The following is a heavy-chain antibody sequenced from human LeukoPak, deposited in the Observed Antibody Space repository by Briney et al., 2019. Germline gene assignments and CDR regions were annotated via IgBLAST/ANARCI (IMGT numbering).Heavy chain of an antibody. V-gene: IGHV1-46*01. CDR3: ARVSIAVAGTRSSGYFQH. CDR2: INPSGGST. Sequence: ASVKVSCKASGCTFTSYYMHWVRQAPGQGLGWMGIINPSGGSTSYAHKIKGRATMTRDTSTSTVYMELSSLRSEDTAVYYCARVSIAVAGTRSSGYFQHWGQGTLVTVSS. D-gene: IGHD6-19*01. J-gene: IGHJ1*01. CDR1: GCTFTSYY.